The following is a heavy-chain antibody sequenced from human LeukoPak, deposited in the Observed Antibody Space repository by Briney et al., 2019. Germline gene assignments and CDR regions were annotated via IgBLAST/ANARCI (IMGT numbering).Heavy chain of an antibody. V-gene: IGHV5-51*01. D-gene: IGHD3-3*01. CDR1: GYSFTSYW. CDR3: ARQRDSAYYDFWSGYFFFDY. Sequence: PGESLKISCKGSGYSFTSYWIGWVRQMPGKGLEWMGIIYPGDSDTRYSPSFQGQFTISADKSISTAYLQWSSLKASDTAMYYCARQRDSAYYDFWSGYFFFDYWGQGTLVTVSS. J-gene: IGHJ4*02. CDR2: IYPGDSDT.